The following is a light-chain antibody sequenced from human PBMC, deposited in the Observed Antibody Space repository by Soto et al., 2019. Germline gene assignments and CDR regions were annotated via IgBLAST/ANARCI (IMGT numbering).Light chain of an antibody. J-gene: IGKJ2*01. CDR1: QSVSSTY. CDR3: QQYGSSSYT. CDR2: GAS. V-gene: IGKV3-20*01. Sequence: EIVLTQSPGTLSLSPGERATLSCRASQSVSSTYLAWYQQNPGQAPRLLIYGASSRATGIPDRFSGSGSGNDFTLTISTLEPEDFAVYFCQQYGSSSYTFGQGTKLEIK.